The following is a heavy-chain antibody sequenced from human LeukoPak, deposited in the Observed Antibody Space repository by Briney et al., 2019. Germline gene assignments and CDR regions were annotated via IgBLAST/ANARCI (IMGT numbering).Heavy chain of an antibody. J-gene: IGHJ4*02. Sequence: GGSLRLSCAASGFTFDDYAMHWVRQAPGKGLEWVSGISWNSGSIGYADSVKGRFTISRDNAKNSLYLQMNSLRAEDTALYYCAKVSSGSYFDPRFDYWGQGTLVTVSS. V-gene: IGHV3-9*01. CDR2: ISWNSGSI. D-gene: IGHD1-26*01. CDR1: GFTFDDYA. CDR3: AKVSSGSYFDPRFDY.